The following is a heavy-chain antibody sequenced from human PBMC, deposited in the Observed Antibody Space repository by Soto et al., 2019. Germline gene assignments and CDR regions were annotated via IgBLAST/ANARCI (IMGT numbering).Heavy chain of an antibody. CDR2: FDPEDGET. J-gene: IGHJ4*02. Sequence: GASVKVSCEVSGYTLTELSMHCVRQAPGKGLEWMGGFDPEDGETIYAQKFQGRVTMTEDTSTDTAYMELSSLRSEDTAVYYCATAKRGSYYIFDYWGQGTLVTVS. CDR1: GYTLTELS. V-gene: IGHV1-24*01. CDR3: ATAKRGSYYIFDY. D-gene: IGHD1-26*01.